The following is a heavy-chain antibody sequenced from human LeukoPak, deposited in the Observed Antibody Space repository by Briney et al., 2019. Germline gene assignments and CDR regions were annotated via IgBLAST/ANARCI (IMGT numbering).Heavy chain of an antibody. CDR1: GFTFNKYG. CDR3: AKDAQGIVGAPVNWFDP. V-gene: IGHV3-33*06. D-gene: IGHD1-26*01. CDR2: IWYDGSNK. J-gene: IGHJ5*02. Sequence: PGGSLRLSCAASGFTFNKYGMHWVRQAPGKGLEWVAVIWYDGSNKKYVESVKGRFTISRDNSKNTVHLQISSLRGEDTAVYYCAKDAQGIVGAPVNWFDPWGQGTLVTVSS.